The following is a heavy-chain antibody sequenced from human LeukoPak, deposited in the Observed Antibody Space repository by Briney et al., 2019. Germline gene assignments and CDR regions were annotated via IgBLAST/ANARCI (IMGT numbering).Heavy chain of an antibody. CDR2: ITGSGGNT. Sequence: PGGSLRLSCVASGFTFRNYAMSWVRQAPGKGLDWVSAITGSGGNTYYADSVKGRFTISRDNSKNTVFLQMNSLRAEDTAVYYCAKCGDYDVLTGYYVSDYWGQGTLVTVSS. V-gene: IGHV3-23*01. D-gene: IGHD3-9*01. J-gene: IGHJ4*02. CDR1: GFTFRNYA. CDR3: AKCGDYDVLTGYYVSDY.